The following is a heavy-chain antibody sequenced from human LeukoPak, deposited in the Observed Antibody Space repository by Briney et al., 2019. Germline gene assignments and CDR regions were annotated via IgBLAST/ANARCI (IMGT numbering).Heavy chain of an antibody. CDR1: GDTLINSW. Sequence: GESLKISCKGSGDTLINSWIGWVRQRSGKGLEWMGIRHLLNSDTRYSPSFQGHVIISADKSNSTAYLQWSSLEVSDTAIYYCAKKRDVYSPFDSWGQGTLVTVSS. J-gene: IGHJ4*02. CDR2: RHLLNSDT. CDR3: AKKRDVYSPFDS. V-gene: IGHV5-51*01. D-gene: IGHD5-24*01.